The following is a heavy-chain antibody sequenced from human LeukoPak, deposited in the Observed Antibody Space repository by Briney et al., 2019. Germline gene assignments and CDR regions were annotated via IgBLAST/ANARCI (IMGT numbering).Heavy chain of an antibody. J-gene: IGHJ4*02. CDR1: GGSIRSSYYY. Sequence: SETLPLTCTVSGGSIRSSYYYWGWIRQPPGTGLEWIGYIYHSGSTYYNPSLKSRVTISVDRSKNQFSLKLSSVTAADTAVYYCARDVLQWLHRIYYFDYWGQGTLVTVSS. CDR2: IYHSGST. D-gene: IGHD5-12*01. V-gene: IGHV4-30-2*01. CDR3: ARDVLQWLHRIYYFDY.